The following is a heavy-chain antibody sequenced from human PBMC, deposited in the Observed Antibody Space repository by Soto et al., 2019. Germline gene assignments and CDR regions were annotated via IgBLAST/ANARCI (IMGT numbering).Heavy chain of an antibody. D-gene: IGHD3-3*01. CDR1: GGSISSSSYY. CDR3: ARHVLRFLEWLQSGGWFDP. V-gene: IGHV4-39*01. CDR2: IYYSGST. J-gene: IGHJ5*02. Sequence: SETLSLTCTVSGGSISSSSYYWGWIRQPPGKGLEWIESIYYSGSTYYNPSLKSRVTISVDTSKNQFSLKLSSVTAADTAVYYCARHVLRFLEWLQSGGWFDPWGQGTLVTVSS.